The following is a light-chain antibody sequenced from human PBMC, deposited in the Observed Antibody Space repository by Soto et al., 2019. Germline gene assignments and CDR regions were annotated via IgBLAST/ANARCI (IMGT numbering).Light chain of an antibody. CDR3: QQSYISPRT. CDR1: QSISTY. V-gene: IGKV1-39*01. CDR2: DVS. Sequence: DIHISHSPSSLCASVGDRVTITCRASQSISTYLNWYQQKSGNAPKLLIYDVSTLQTGVPSRFSGSGSGTDFTLTISSLQPEDFATYYCQQSYISPRTFGQGTKVDIK. J-gene: IGKJ1*01.